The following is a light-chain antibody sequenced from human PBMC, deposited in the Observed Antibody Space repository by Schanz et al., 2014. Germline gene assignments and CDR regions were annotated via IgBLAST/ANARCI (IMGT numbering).Light chain of an antibody. CDR3: QQRSNWWT. CDR2: EAS. J-gene: IGKJ1*01. Sequence: VLTQSPGTLSVSPGETATLSCRASQSVSETYVAWYQQKPGQAPRLLIYEASKRATGIPARFSGSGSGTDFSLTISSLEPEDFAIYYCQQRSNWWTFGQGTKVEIK. CDR1: QSVSETY. V-gene: IGKV3-11*01.